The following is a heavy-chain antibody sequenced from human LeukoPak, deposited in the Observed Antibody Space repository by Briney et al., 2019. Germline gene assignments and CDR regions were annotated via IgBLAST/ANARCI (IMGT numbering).Heavy chain of an antibody. D-gene: IGHD1-7*01. J-gene: IGHJ6*03. CDR2: IIPIFGTA. V-gene: IGHV1-69*13. CDR3: ARSDSEYNWNYVDYYYYYMDV. Sequence: ASVKVSCKASGGTFSSYAISWVRQAPGQGLEWMGGIIPIFGTANYAQKFQGRVTITADESTSTAYMELSSLRSEDTAVYYCARSDSEYNWNYVDYYYYYMDVWGKGTTVTVSS. CDR1: GGTFSSYA.